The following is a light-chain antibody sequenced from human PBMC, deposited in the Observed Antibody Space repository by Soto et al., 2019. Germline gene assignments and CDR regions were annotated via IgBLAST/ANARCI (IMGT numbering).Light chain of an antibody. CDR2: GAS. CDR1: QSVSSN. V-gene: IGKV3-15*01. Sequence: IVTSESSSTVSVSTGERATLSCGASQSVSSNLAWYQQKPGQAPRLLIYGASTRATGIPARFSGSGSGTEFTLTISSLQSEDFAVYYCQQYNNWPWTFGQGTKVDIK. J-gene: IGKJ1*01. CDR3: QQYNNWPWT.